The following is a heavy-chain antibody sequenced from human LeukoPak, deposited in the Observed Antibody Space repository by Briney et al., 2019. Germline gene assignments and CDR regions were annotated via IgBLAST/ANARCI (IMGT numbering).Heavy chain of an antibody. CDR2: IYYSGST. D-gene: IGHD4-17*01. CDR1: GGSISSGGYY. V-gene: IGHV4-31*03. Sequence: SQTLSLTCTVSGGSISSGGYYWSWIRQHPGKGLGWIGYIYYSGSTYYNPSLKSRVTISVDTSKNQFSLKLSSVTAADTAVYYCATRQGFSPYGDDAFDIWGQGTMVTVSS. J-gene: IGHJ3*02. CDR3: ATRQGFSPYGDDAFDI.